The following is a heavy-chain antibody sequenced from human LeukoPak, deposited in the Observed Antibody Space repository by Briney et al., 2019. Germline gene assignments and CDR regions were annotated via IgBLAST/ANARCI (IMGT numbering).Heavy chain of an antibody. CDR1: RFTFSSFG. CDR2: KSYDGSNK. D-gene: IGHD2-2*01. CDR3: AKDSAIPNYYFDY. J-gene: IGHJ4*02. V-gene: IGHV3-33*06. Sequence: GGSLRLSCAASRFTFSSFGMHGVSHAPGKGLEWVAVKSYDGSNKYYADSVKGRFTISRDNSKNTLYLQMNSLRAEDTAVYYCAKDSAIPNYYFDYWGQGTLVTVSS.